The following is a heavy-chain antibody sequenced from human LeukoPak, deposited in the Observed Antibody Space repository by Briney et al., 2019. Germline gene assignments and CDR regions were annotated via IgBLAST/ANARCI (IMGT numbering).Heavy chain of an antibody. D-gene: IGHD6-13*01. CDR2: INPNSGGT. Sequence: ASVKVSCKASGYTFTGYYMHWVRQAPGQGLEWMGWINPNSGGTNYAQKFQGRVTMTRDTSTSTAYMELRSLRSDDTAVYYCARKYSSSWYYFDYWGQGTLVTVSS. CDR1: GYTFTGYY. CDR3: ARKYSSSWYYFDY. J-gene: IGHJ4*02. V-gene: IGHV1-2*02.